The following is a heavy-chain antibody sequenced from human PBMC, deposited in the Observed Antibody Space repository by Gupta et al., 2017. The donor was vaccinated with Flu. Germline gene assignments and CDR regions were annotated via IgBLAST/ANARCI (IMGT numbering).Heavy chain of an antibody. V-gene: IGHV4-31*03. J-gene: IGHJ4*02. CDR1: GASISSAGYY. D-gene: IGHD6-13*01. Sequence: QLQLQESGPRLVKPSQTLSLTCSVSGASISSAGYYWSWIRQHPGKGLEWIGYIYSSGNTYYNPSLKSRVTISVHTSKNQYSLNLTSVTAADTAVYYCARDRAVGQLVLWGPGTLVTVSS. CDR2: IYSSGNT. CDR3: ARDRAVGQLVL.